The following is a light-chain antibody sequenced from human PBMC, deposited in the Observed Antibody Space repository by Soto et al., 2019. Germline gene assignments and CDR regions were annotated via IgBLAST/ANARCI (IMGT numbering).Light chain of an antibody. CDR1: QSISSW. V-gene: IGKV1-5*03. CDR3: QQYNSYPLT. Sequence: DIQMTQSASTLSASVGDRVTITCRASQSISSWLAWYQQKPGKAPKLLIYKASSLESGVPSRFSGSGSGTEFTLTISSLQPDDFATYYCQQYNSYPLTFGGGTRWIS. CDR2: KAS. J-gene: IGKJ4*01.